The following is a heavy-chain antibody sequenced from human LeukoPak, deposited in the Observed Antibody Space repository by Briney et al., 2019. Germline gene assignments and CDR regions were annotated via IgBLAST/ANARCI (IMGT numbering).Heavy chain of an antibody. CDR2: ISSDGSYK. Sequence: PGGSLRLSCAASGFTFSSHALHWVRQAPGKGLEWVAVISSDGSYKYYADSVKGRFTISRDNSKNTLYLQMNSLIPEDTAVYYCARQYISVQWYFDYWGQGTLVTVSS. CDR1: GFTFSSHA. V-gene: IGHV3-30*04. J-gene: IGHJ4*02. D-gene: IGHD6-19*01. CDR3: ARQYISVQWYFDY.